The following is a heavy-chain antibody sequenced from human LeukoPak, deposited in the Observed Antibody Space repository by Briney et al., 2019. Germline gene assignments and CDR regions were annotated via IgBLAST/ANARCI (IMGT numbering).Heavy chain of an antibody. J-gene: IGHJ4*02. CDR1: GYTFTSYG. CDR3: ARVRITIFGVVIIQNYYFDY. D-gene: IGHD3-3*01. CDR2: ISAYNGNT. Sequence: ASVKVSCKASGYTFTSYGISWVRQAPGQGLEWMGWISAYNGNTNYAQKLQGRVTMTTDTSTSTAYMELRSLRSDDTAVYYCARVRITIFGVVIIQNYYFDYWGQGTLVTVSS. V-gene: IGHV1-18*01.